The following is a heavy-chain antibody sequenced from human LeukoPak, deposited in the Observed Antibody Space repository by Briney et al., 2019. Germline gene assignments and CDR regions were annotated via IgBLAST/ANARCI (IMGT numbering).Heavy chain of an antibody. D-gene: IGHD6-19*01. CDR3: ARNGVAVAHGWFDP. V-gene: IGHV4-59*01. Sequence: SETLSLTCTVSGGSISSYYWSWIRQPPGKGLEWIGHIYYSGSTNYNPSLKSRVTISVDTSKNQFSLKLSSVTAVDTAVYYCARNGVAVAHGWFDPWGQGTLVTVSS. CDR2: IYYSGST. CDR1: GGSISSYY. J-gene: IGHJ5*02.